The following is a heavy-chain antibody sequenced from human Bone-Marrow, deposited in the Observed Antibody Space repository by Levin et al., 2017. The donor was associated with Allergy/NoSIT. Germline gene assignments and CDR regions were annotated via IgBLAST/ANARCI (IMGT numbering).Heavy chain of an antibody. CDR3: TTESQEMATITSPGDY. D-gene: IGHD5-24*01. CDR2: IKSKTDGGTT. CDR1: GFTFSNAW. J-gene: IGHJ4*02. V-gene: IGHV3-15*01. Sequence: LSLTCAASGFTFSNAWMSWVRQAPGKGLEWVGRIKSKTDGGTTDYAAPVKGRFTISRDDSKNTLYLQMNSLKTEDTAVYYCTTESQEMATITSPGDYWGQGTLVTVSS.